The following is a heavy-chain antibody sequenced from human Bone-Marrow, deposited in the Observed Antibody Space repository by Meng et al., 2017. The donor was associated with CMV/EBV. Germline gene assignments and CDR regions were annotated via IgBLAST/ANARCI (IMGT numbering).Heavy chain of an antibody. CDR1: GYTFTAYY. J-gene: IGHJ3*02. CDR2: INPDSGGT. D-gene: IGHD3-22*01. Sequence: ASVKVSCEASGYTFTAYYIHWVRQAPGQGLKWLGWINPDSGGTKHAQKFQGRVTMTRDTSITTAYMELSRLRSDDTAVYYCATQSMIVVVAGAFDIWGQGTMVTVSS. CDR3: ATQSMIVVVAGAFDI. V-gene: IGHV1-2*02.